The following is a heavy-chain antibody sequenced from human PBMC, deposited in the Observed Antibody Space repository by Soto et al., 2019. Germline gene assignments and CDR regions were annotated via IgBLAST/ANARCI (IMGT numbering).Heavy chain of an antibody. V-gene: IGHV1-69*08. D-gene: IGHD4-17*01. CDR1: GGTFSSYT. J-gene: IGHJ3*02. CDR2: IIPILGIA. Sequence: QVQLVQSGAEVKKPGSSVKVSCKASGGTFSSYTISWVRQAPGQGLEWMGRIIPILGIANYAQKFQGRVTITADKSTSTAYMELSSLRSEDTAVYYCAREGPTVVTLYDAFDIWGQGTMVTVSS. CDR3: AREGPTVVTLYDAFDI.